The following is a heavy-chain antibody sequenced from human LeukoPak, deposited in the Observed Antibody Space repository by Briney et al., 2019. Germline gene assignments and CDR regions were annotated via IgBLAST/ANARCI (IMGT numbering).Heavy chain of an antibody. CDR2: INHSGST. V-gene: IGHV4-39*07. Sequence: SETLSLTCSVSGGSISSNTYSWGWVRQSPGKGLEWIGEINHSGSTNYNPSLKSRVTISVDTSKNQFSLKLSSVTAADTAVYYCASFRIAVAGTGYWGQGTLVTVSS. CDR3: ASFRIAVAGTGY. CDR1: GGSISSNTYS. J-gene: IGHJ4*02. D-gene: IGHD6-19*01.